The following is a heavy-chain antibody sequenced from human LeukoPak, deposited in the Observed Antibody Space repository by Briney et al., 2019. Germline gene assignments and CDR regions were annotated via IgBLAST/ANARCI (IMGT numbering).Heavy chain of an antibody. CDR1: GFTFSSYA. Sequence: GGSLRLSCAASGFTFSSYALSWVRQAPGKGLEWVSAISGSGDNTYYADSVKGRFTISRDNSKNTLYLQMNSLRAEDTAVYYCAKVFRAQGDAFDIWGQGTMVTVSS. CDR3: AKVFRAQGDAFDI. D-gene: IGHD3-10*01. CDR2: ISGSGDNT. J-gene: IGHJ3*02. V-gene: IGHV3-23*01.